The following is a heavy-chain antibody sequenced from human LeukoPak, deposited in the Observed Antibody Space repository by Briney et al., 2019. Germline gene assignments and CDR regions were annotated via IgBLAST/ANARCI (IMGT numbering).Heavy chain of an antibody. Sequence: HPGGSLRLSCSASGFTFSSYAMHWVRQAPEKGLEYVSAISSNGGSTYYADSVKGRFTISRDNPKNTLYLQMSSLRAEDTAVYYCVKDRYCSSTSCRPYYFDSWGQGTLVTVSS. CDR1: GFTFSSYA. CDR3: VKDRYCSSTSCRPYYFDS. V-gene: IGHV3-64D*06. CDR2: ISSNGGST. J-gene: IGHJ4*02. D-gene: IGHD2-2*01.